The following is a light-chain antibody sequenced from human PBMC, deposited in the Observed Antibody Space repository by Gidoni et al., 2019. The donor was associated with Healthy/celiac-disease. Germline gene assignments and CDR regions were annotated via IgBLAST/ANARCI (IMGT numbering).Light chain of an antibody. CDR2: GKN. CDR1: SLSSYY. CDR3: NSRDSSGNHYV. V-gene: IGLV3-19*01. J-gene: IGLJ1*01. Sequence: SSELTQDPAVSVALGQTVRITCQGDSLSSYYASWYQQKPGQAPVLVIYGKNNRPSGIPDRSSGSSSGNTASLTITGAQAEDEADYYCNSRDSSGNHYVFGTGTKVTVL.